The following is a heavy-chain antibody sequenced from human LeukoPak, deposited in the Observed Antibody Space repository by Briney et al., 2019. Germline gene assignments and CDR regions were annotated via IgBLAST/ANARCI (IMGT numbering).Heavy chain of an antibody. D-gene: IGHD3-22*01. CDR2: IIPILGIA. Sequence: SVKVSCKASGGTFSSYTISWVRQAPGQGLEWMGRIIPILGIANYAQKFQGRVTITADKSTSTAYMELSSLRPEDTAVYYCARDGGSSGYYSFDYWGQGTLVTVSS. V-gene: IGHV1-69*04. CDR1: GGTFSSYT. CDR3: ARDGGSSGYYSFDY. J-gene: IGHJ4*02.